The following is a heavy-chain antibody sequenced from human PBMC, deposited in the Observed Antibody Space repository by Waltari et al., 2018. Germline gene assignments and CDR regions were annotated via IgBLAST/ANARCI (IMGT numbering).Heavy chain of an antibody. CDR1: GLPFDKYA. V-gene: IGHV3-9*01. CDR2: ISLDSDRT. Sequence: GQVVASGGMSVQPGGSLRLSCVVSGLPFDKYAIHWVRQAPGKGLEWVSGISLDSDRTGYGDSVRGRFTVSRDNARHIVYLQMNSLRADDTGLYYCGKDLVPGGLDVWGQGTPVTVSS. J-gene: IGHJ6*02. CDR3: GKDLVPGGLDV.